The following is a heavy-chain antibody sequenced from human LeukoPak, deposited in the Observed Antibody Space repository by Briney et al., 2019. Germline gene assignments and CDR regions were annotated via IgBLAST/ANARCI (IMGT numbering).Heavy chain of an antibody. V-gene: IGHV3-23*01. CDR1: GFTFSNYA. CDR2: IGNSGGSA. CDR3: EKGLRLGELSSGFDY. D-gene: IGHD3-16*02. J-gene: IGHJ4*02. Sequence: GGSLRLSCGASGFTFSNYAMNWVRQAPGKGLEWVSGIGNSGGSAYYADSVKGRFTISRDNSRSTLYLQMNSLRAEDTAVYYCEKGLRLGELSSGFDYWGQGTLVTVSS.